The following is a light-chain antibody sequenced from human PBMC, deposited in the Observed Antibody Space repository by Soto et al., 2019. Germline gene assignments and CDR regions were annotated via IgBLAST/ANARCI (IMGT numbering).Light chain of an antibody. CDR3: QQFNAYPLT. CDR1: QGISDY. Sequence: DIQLTQSPSFLSASVGDRVTISCRASQGISDYLAWYQQKPGKAPKLLIYGSSTLQSGVPSRFSGSASGTEFTLTISSLQPEDFATYFCQQFNAYPLTFGGGTKLEIK. CDR2: GSS. V-gene: IGKV1-9*01. J-gene: IGKJ4*01.